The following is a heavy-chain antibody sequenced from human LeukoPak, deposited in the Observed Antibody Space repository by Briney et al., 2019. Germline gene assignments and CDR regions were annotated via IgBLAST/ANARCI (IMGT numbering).Heavy chain of an antibody. CDR3: ARPMAAAGLDY. J-gene: IGHJ4*02. D-gene: IGHD6-13*01. CDR2: IYYSGST. CDR1: GGSISSSSYY. V-gene: IGHV4-39*01. Sequence: SETLSLTCTVSGGSISSSSYYWGWIRQPPGTGLEWIGSIYYSGSTYYNPSLKSRVTISVDTSKNQFSLKLSSVTAADTAVYYCARPMAAAGLDYWGQGTLVTVSS.